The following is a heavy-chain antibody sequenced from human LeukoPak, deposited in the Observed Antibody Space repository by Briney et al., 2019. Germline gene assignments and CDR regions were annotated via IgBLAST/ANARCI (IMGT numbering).Heavy chain of an antibody. J-gene: IGHJ4*02. D-gene: IGHD3-10*01. Sequence: ASVKVSCKAPGYTFTGYYMHWVRQAPGQGLEWMGRINPNSGGTNYAQKFQGRVTMTRDTSISTAYMGLSRLRSDDTAVYYCARLPTGYGSGSYPIDYWGQGTLVTVSS. CDR2: INPNSGGT. CDR3: ARLPTGYGSGSYPIDY. V-gene: IGHV1-2*06. CDR1: GYTFTGYY.